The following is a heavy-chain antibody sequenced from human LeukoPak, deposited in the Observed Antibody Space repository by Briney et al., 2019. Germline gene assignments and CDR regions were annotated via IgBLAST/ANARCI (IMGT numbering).Heavy chain of an antibody. Sequence: SETLSLTCAVYGGPFSGYYWSWIRQPPGKGLEWIGEIDHSGSTSYNPSLKSRVTISADTSKNQFSLKLSSVTAADTAVYYCACTLGYCSGGSCYRTHDAFDIWGQGTMVTVSS. D-gene: IGHD2-15*01. CDR1: GGPFSGYY. CDR3: ACTLGYCSGGSCYRTHDAFDI. CDR2: IDHSGST. V-gene: IGHV4-34*01. J-gene: IGHJ3*02.